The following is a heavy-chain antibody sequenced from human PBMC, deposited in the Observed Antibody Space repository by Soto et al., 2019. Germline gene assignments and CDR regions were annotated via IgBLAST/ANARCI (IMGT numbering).Heavy chain of an antibody. CDR2: ISHSGST. V-gene: IGHV4-4*02. CDR3: ARSYLGGNFDS. D-gene: IGHD2-15*01. Sequence: SEAQSHTCAVSGDSINSSHGWNCVRQPPGKGLEWIGQISHSGSTDYNPSLQSRVSISIDTSRKQFSLNLSSVTAADTAMYYCARSYLGGNFDSWGQGTLVTVSS. CDR1: GDSINSSHG. J-gene: IGHJ4*02.